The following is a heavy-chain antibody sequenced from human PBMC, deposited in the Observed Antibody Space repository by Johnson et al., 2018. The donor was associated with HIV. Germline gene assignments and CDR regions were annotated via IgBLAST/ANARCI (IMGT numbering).Heavy chain of an antibody. J-gene: IGHJ3*02. D-gene: IGHD6-13*01. CDR1: GFPFDDYA. CDR3: ATYSSSWYKGGYAFDI. Sequence: VESGGGLVQPGRSLRLSCAASGFPFDDYAMHWVRQAPGKGLEWVSGISWNSGSIGYADSVKGRFTISSDNAKNSLYLQMNSLRAEDTAVYYCATYSSSWYKGGYAFDIWGQGTMVTVSS. V-gene: IGHV3-9*01. CDR2: ISWNSGSI.